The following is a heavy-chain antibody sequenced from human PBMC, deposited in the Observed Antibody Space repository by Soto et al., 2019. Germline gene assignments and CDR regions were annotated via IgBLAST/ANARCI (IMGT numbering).Heavy chain of an antibody. J-gene: IGHJ6*02. V-gene: IGHV4-31*03. Sequence: QVQLQESGPGLVKPSQTLSLTCNVSGGSISSGGNYWGWIRQHPGKGLEWIGDINNSGSTYYNPSVQSRVTISLDPSKNQFPLKLGSVTAADTAVYYCASPSNGYTSGMDVWGQGTTVTVSS. CDR3: ASPSNGYTSGMDV. D-gene: IGHD5-12*01. CDR1: GGSISSGGNY. CDR2: INNSGST.